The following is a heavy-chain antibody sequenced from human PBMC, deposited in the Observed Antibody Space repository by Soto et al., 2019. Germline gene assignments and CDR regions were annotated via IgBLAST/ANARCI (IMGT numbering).Heavy chain of an antibody. Sequence: SETLSLTCTVSGGSISSPTYYWAWIRQLPGKGLEWVGYIYYSGKTYCSPSLKSRVSISVDTSEYQFSLKMSSVTAEDTAVYFCARARFGNPQSSNDFDYWGRGTLVSVSS. V-gene: IGHV4-31*03. CDR1: GGSISSPTYY. D-gene: IGHD3-10*01. CDR2: IYYSGKT. CDR3: ARARFGNPQSSNDFDY. J-gene: IGHJ4*02.